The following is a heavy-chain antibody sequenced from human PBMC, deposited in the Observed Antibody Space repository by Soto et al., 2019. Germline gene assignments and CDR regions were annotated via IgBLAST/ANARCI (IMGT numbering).Heavy chain of an antibody. D-gene: IGHD4-17*01. V-gene: IGHV4-31*03. Sequence: SETLSLTCPVSGGSISDYCSWVRQHPRKGLEWIGYIYNSGTTYYNPSLKSRLTMSVDTSKNQFSLQLSSVTAADTAVYYCVRVNLDYVTGMDVWGQGTTVT. J-gene: IGHJ6*02. CDR3: VRVNLDYVTGMDV. CDR2: IYNSGTT. CDR1: GGSISDY.